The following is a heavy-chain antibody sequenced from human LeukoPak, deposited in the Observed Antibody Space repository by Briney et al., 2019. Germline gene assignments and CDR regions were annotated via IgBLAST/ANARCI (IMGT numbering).Heavy chain of an antibody. J-gene: IGHJ4*02. CDR1: GFTFSSYS. V-gene: IGHV3-48*04. CDR2: ISRSGSTI. CDR3: AKDGDCSGGSCYPTFDY. Sequence: GGSLRLSCAASGFTFSSYSMNWVRKAPGKELEWVSYISRSGSTIYYADSVKGRFTISRDNAKNSLYLQLNSLRAEDTASYYCAKDGDCSGGSCYPTFDYWGQGTLVTVSS. D-gene: IGHD2-15*01.